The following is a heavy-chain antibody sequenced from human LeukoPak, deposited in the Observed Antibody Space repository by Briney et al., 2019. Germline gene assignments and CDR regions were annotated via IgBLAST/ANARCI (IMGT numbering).Heavy chain of an antibody. D-gene: IGHD3-22*01. CDR1: GGSISSYY. V-gene: IGHV4-59*01. Sequence: SETLSLTCTVSGGSISSYYWSWIRQPPGKGLEWIGYIYYSGSTNYNPSLKSRVTISVDTSKNQFSLKLSSVTAADTAVYYCAREVITTVGPRSRVEYYFVYWGQGTLVTVSS. CDR3: AREVITTVGPRSRVEYYFVY. CDR2: IYYSGST. J-gene: IGHJ4*02.